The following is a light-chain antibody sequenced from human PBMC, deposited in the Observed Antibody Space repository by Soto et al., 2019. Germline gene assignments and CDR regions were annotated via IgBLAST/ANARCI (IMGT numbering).Light chain of an antibody. Sequence: EIVMTQSPATLSVSPGERATLSCRASQSVSSNLAWYQQKPGQAPSLLIYGASIRATGTPARFSGSGSGTDFTLTISSLEPEDFAVYYCQQRSNWPLFTFGPGTKVDIK. V-gene: IGKV3-11*01. CDR1: QSVSSN. CDR2: GAS. CDR3: QQRSNWPLFT. J-gene: IGKJ3*01.